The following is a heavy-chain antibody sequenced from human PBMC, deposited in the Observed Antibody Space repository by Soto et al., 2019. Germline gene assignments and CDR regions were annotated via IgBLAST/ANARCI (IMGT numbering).Heavy chain of an antibody. CDR3: AHTQLTTGANAFDV. V-gene: IGHV2-5*02. CDR1: GFSLSTLGAG. Sequence: QITLKESGPTLMKPTQVLTLTCSFSGFSLSTLGAGVGWVRQPPGKALEWLALIYWDDDRQYSPSLKTRLPITKDTSKNQVVLTLTNMDPVDTGTYFCAHTQLTTGANAFDVWGQGTIVTVSS. CDR2: IYWDDDR. D-gene: IGHD1-1*01. J-gene: IGHJ3*01.